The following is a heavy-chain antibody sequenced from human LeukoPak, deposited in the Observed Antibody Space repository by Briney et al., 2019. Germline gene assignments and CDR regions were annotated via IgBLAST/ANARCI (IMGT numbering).Heavy chain of an antibody. CDR1: GGSISSRRQY. J-gene: IGHJ4*02. Sequence: SETLSLTCSVSGGSISSRRQYWGWIRQPPGKGLEWIVTMYYSGSTYYNPSLKSRVTISVDTSKNQFSLKLSSVTAADTAVYYCARRYCSGGSCYYFDYWGQETLATVSS. CDR2: MYYSGST. V-gene: IGHV4-39*01. CDR3: ARRYCSGGSCYYFDY. D-gene: IGHD2-15*01.